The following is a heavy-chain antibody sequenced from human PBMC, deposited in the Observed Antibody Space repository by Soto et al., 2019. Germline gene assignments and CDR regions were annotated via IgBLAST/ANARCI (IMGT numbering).Heavy chain of an antibody. Sequence: EVQLLESGGGLVQPGGSLRLSCAASGVTFTSYAMTWVLQVPGEGLQWVSSISKSGDSTYYADSVKGRFTTSRDKSKIALYMQMNSLRSEETAIYYCAKGSFGFDSWVQGPLVTVSS. CDR3: AKGSFGFDS. CDR2: ISKSGDST. CDR1: GVTFTSYA. V-gene: IGHV3-23*01. D-gene: IGHD3-10*01. J-gene: IGHJ4*02.